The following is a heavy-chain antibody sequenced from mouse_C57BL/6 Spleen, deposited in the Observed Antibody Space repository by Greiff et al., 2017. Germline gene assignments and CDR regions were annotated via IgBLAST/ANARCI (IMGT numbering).Heavy chain of an antibody. D-gene: IGHD1-1*01. J-gene: IGHJ4*01. Sequence: VHLVESGPGLVQPSQSLSITCTVSGFSLTSYGVHWVRQSPGKGLEWLGVIWRGGSTDYNAAFMSSLSITKDNSKSQVFFKMNSLQADDTAIYYCAKNLYGSSYVLYAMDYWGQGTSVTVSS. CDR1: GFSLTSYG. CDR2: IWRGGST. CDR3: AKNLYGSSYVLYAMDY. V-gene: IGHV2-5*01.